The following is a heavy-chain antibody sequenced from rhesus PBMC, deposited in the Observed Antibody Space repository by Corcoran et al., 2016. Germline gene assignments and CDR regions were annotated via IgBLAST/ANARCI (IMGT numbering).Heavy chain of an antibody. Sequence: EVQLVESGGGLVQPGGSLRLSCAASGFTFSDSYLNWVRQAPGKGREWVGFSRNKAKGGTAEYAASVKGRVTISRDDSKSIASLQMNSLKTEDTAVYYCATQEYSWNDQPFDDWGQGVLVTVSS. D-gene: IGHD1-14*01. CDR3: ATQEYSWNDQPFDD. CDR2: SRNKAKGGTA. V-gene: IGHV3S22*01. J-gene: IGHJ4*01. CDR1: GFTFSDSY.